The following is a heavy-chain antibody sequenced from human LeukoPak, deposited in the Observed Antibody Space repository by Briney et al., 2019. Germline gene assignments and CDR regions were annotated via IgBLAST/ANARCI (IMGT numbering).Heavy chain of an antibody. D-gene: IGHD1-14*01. J-gene: IGHJ4*02. V-gene: IGHV4-30-4*01. CDR2: IYYSGST. CDR3: ARREEFEPVDY. CDR1: GGSISSGDYY. Sequence: PSETLSLTCTVSGGSISSGDYYWSWIRQPPGKGLEWIGYIYYSGSTYYNPSLKSRVTISVDTSKNQFSLKLSSVTAADTAVYYCARREEFEPVDYWGQGTLVTVSS.